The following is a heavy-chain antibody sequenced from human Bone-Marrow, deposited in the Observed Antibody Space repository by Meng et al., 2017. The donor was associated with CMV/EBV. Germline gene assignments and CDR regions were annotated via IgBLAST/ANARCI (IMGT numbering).Heavy chain of an antibody. D-gene: IGHD3-3*02. V-gene: IGHV4-34*01. CDR1: GGSLRGYY. CDR2: VHDSGTS. J-gene: IGHJ4*02. Sequence: GSLRLSCAVYGGSLRGYYWTWVRQTPGKGLEWIGEVHDSGTSNYSPSLMSRVTISVNTPKNQFSLRLTSVTAADTALYFCARGPPHFANIFQRRKKTLLDDWGQGTLVTVSS. CDR3: ARGPPHFANIFQRRKKTLLDD.